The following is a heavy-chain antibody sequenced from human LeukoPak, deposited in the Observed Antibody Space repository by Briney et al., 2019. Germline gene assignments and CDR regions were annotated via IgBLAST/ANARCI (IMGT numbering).Heavy chain of an antibody. J-gene: IGHJ5*02. Sequence: GGSLRLSCAASGFTFSSYAMHWVRQAPGKGLEWVAVISYDGSNKYYADSVKGRFTIARDNAKNSLYLQMNSLRAEDTAVYYCARSRNWFDPWGQGTLVTVSS. CDR1: GFTFSSYA. CDR2: ISYDGSNK. CDR3: ARSRNWFDP. V-gene: IGHV3-30-3*01.